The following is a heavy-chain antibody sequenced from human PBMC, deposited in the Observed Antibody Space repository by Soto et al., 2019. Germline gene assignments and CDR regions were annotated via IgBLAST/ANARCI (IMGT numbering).Heavy chain of an antibody. V-gene: IGHV3-23*01. CDR3: SRCRSTNWYLDL. Sequence: EVQLLESGGGLVQPGGSLRLSCAASGFTFSNYAMSWVRQAPGKGLEWVSDISGGSDSTYYTDSVKGRFTMSRDNSKNTLYLQLDSLRAEDTAVYYCSRCRSTNWYLDLWGRGTLVTVSS. CDR2: ISGGSDST. CDR1: GFTFSNYA. D-gene: IGHD2-8*01. J-gene: IGHJ2*01.